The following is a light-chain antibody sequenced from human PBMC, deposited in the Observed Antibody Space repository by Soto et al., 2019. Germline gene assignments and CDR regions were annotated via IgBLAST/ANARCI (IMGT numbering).Light chain of an antibody. J-gene: IGKJ1*01. CDR3: QQSYSTPRT. V-gene: IGKV1-39*01. CDR1: QSISSY. Sequence: DIQMTQSPSSLSASVGDRVTTTCRASQSISSYLNWYQQKPGKAPKLLIYAASSLQSGVPSRFSCSGSGRGLTLGISSLQPEDFATYYCQQSYSTPRTVGQGTQVDIK. CDR2: AAS.